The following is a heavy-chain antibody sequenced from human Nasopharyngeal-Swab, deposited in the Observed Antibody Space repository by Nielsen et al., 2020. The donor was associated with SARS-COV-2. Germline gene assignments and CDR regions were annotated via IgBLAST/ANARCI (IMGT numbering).Heavy chain of an antibody. CDR3: ARVVVIHSVMDV. J-gene: IGHJ6*02. D-gene: IGHD2-21*01. CDR2: FSAYNGNT. V-gene: IGHV1-18*01. Sequence: WVRQAPGQGLEWMGWFSAYNGNTNYAQKLQGRVTMTTDTSTSIAYMELRSLRSDDTAVYYCARVVVIHSVMDVWGQGTTVTVSS.